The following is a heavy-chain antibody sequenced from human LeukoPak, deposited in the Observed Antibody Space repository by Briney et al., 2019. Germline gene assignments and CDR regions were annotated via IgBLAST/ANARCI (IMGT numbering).Heavy chain of an antibody. CDR1: GYSFTSYW. V-gene: IGHV5-51*01. Sequence: GESLKISCKGSGYSFTSYWIGWVRPMPGKGLEWMGIIYPGDSDTRYSPSFQGQVTISADKSISTAYLQWSSLKASDTAMYYCARPGRIVGASRYYYMDVWGKGTTVTVSS. CDR3: ARPGRIVGASRYYYMDV. CDR2: IYPGDSDT. D-gene: IGHD1-26*01. J-gene: IGHJ6*03.